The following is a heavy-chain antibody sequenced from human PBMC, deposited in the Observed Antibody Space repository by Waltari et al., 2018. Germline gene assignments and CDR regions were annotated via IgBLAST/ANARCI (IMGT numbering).Heavy chain of an antibody. Sequence: EVQLVESGGGLVQPGGSLRLSCAASGFTFSSYWMSWVRQAPGKGVEWGANIKTDGSEKYYVDSVKGRFTISRDNAKNSLYLQMNSLRAEDTAVYYCARDKIQLWLDYWGQGTLVTVSS. CDR2: IKTDGSEK. D-gene: IGHD5-18*01. CDR3: ARDKIQLWLDY. CDR1: GFTFSSYW. V-gene: IGHV3-7*01. J-gene: IGHJ4*02.